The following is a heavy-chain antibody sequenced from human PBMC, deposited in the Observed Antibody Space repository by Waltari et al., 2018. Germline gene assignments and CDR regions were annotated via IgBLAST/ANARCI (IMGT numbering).Heavy chain of an antibody. CDR1: GGSISSHY. CDR3: ARDLDTAIPNAFDI. Sequence: QVQLQESGPGLVKPSETLSLTCTVSGGSISSHYWSWTRQPPGKGLEWIGYIYYSGSTNYNPSLKSRVTISVDTSKNQFSLKLSSVTAADTAVYYCARDLDTAIPNAFDIWGQGTMVTVSS. CDR2: IYYSGST. V-gene: IGHV4-59*11. J-gene: IGHJ3*02. D-gene: IGHD5-18*01.